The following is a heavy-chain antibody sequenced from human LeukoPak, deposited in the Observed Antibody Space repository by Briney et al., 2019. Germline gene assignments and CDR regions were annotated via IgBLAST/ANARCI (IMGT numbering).Heavy chain of an antibody. V-gene: IGHV3-23*01. CDR3: WEALKQVVQAGVSPTRFDA. CDR2: INCSGGST. CDR1: GFPFNTYA. Sequence: PGGSLRLSCAASGFPFNTYAMTWIRQPAGKGLEWVSPINCSGGSTYYADSVKGRCTISRDNSNNKVYLQINSLRDEDAAVYFCWEALKQVVQAGVSPTRFDAWGQGTLVTVSS. D-gene: IGHD2-2*01. J-gene: IGHJ5*02.